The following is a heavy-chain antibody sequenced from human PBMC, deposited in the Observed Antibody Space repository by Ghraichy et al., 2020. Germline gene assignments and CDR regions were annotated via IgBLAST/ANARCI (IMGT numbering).Heavy chain of an antibody. J-gene: IGHJ4*02. D-gene: IGHD6-19*01. CDR1: GFTFSTYA. Sequence: GESLNISCAASGFTFSTYAMSWVRQAPGKGLEWVSGISGSGGSTYYADSVKGQFTISRDNSKNTLYLQMNSLRAEDTAVYDCAKDLTLSTIAVAGYFDYWGQGTLVTVSS. V-gene: IGHV3-23*01. CDR3: AKDLTLSTIAVAGYFDY. CDR2: ISGSGGST.